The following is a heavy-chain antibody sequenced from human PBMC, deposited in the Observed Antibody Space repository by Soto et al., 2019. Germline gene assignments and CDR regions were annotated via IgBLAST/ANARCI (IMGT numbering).Heavy chain of an antibody. CDR2: VSHDGTL. D-gene: IGHD2-8*02. CDR1: GFTYSNYA. CDR3: VKDRSDTWSFDY. Sequence: QVQLVESGGGVVQPGTSLRLSCVASGFTYSNYAMHWVRQVPGKGLEWLAVVSHDGTLYPYADSVKGRFSISRDNSRKTLYLQMNSLRPEDTAVYYCVKDRSDTWSFDYWGQGTLGTVSS. J-gene: IGHJ4*02. V-gene: IGHV3-30*18.